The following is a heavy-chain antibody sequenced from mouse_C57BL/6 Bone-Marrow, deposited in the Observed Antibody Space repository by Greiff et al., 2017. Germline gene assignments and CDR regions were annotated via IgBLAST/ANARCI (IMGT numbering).Heavy chain of an antibody. J-gene: IGHJ4*01. CDR3: TTSTTVVPYAMDY. CDR2: IDPENGDT. D-gene: IGHD1-1*01. CDR1: GFNIKDDY. V-gene: IGHV14-4*01. Sequence: EVQLQQSGAELVRPGASVKLSCTASGFNIKDDYMHWVKQRPEPGLEWIGWIDPENGDTDSASQVQGKATLTADTSSNTAYLQLSSLTSEATAVYDCTTSTTVVPYAMDYWGQGTSVTVSS.